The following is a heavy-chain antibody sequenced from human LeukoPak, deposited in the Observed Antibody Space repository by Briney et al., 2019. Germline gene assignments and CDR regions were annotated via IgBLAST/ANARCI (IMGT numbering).Heavy chain of an antibody. V-gene: IGHV4-38-2*01. CDR3: ARTTADYYYGSGSYQYYFDY. Sequence: SETLSLTCDVSGYSISRGYYWGWIRQPPGKGLEWIGSIYHSGSTYYNPSLKSRVTISVDTSKNQFSLKLSSVTAADTAVYYCARTTADYYYGSGSYQYYFDYWGQGTLVTVSS. J-gene: IGHJ4*02. D-gene: IGHD3-10*01. CDR2: IYHSGST. CDR1: GYSISRGYY.